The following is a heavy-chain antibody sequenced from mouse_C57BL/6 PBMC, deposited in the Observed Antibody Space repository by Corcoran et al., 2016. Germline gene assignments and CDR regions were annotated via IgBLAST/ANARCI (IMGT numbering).Heavy chain of an antibody. CDR2: MLPGSGSP. D-gene: IGHD1-1*01. CDR1: GYTFTGYR. V-gene: IGHV1-9*01. Sequence: QVQMKQSGAELMKPGATEKLSCKATGYTFTGYRIEWVKQRPGHGLEWIGEMLPGSGSPNYNEKFKGKATFTADTASNTAYMQLSSLTTEDSAIYYCAVDPYYYGSSFAYWGQGTLVTVSA. J-gene: IGHJ3*01. CDR3: AVDPYYYGSSFAY.